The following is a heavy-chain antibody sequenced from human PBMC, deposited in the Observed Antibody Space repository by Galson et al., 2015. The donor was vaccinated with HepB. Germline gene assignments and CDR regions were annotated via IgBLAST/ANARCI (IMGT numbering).Heavy chain of an antibody. CDR2: ISGSGGST. CDR1: GFTFSSYA. CDR3: ARQIGNSYYFDC. J-gene: IGHJ4*02. V-gene: IGHV3-23*01. Sequence: SLRLSCAASGFTFSSYAMSWVRQAPGKGLEWVSAISGSGGSTYYADSVKGRFTISRDNSKNTLYLQMNSLRAEDTAVYYCARQIGNSYYFDCWGQGTLVTVSS. D-gene: IGHD4-23*01.